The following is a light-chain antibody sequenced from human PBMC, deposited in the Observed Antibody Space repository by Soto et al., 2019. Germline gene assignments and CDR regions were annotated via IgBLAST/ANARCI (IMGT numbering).Light chain of an antibody. CDR2: DVS. Sequence: QSVLTQPASVSGSPGQSITISCTGTSSDIGGYNYVSWYQQHPGKAPKLMIYDVSDRPSGVSNRFSGSKSGNTASLTISGLKAEDEADYYCASYASSNTVLFGGGTKLTVL. J-gene: IGLJ2*01. V-gene: IGLV2-14*03. CDR3: ASYASSNTVL. CDR1: SSDIGGYNY.